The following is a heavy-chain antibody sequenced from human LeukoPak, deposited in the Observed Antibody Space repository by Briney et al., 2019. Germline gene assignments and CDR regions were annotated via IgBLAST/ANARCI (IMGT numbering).Heavy chain of an antibody. Sequence: SVKVSCKASGGTFSSYAISWVRQAPGQGLEWMGGIIPIFGTANYAQKFQSRVTITTDESTSTAYMELSSLRSEDTAVYYCARGIVVVPAAIPYYYYMDVWGKGTTVTVSS. D-gene: IGHD2-2*02. J-gene: IGHJ6*03. CDR2: IIPIFGTA. CDR1: GGTFSSYA. V-gene: IGHV1-69*05. CDR3: ARGIVVVPAAIPYYYYMDV.